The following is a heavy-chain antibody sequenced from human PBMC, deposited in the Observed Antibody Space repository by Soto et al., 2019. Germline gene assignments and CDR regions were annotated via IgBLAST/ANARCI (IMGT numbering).Heavy chain of an antibody. V-gene: IGHV3-23*01. CDR2: ISGSGGST. CDR1: GFTFSSYA. CDR3: AKDLIFWSGYPSPFDY. D-gene: IGHD3-3*01. J-gene: IGHJ4*02. Sequence: GGSLRLSCAASGFTFSSYAMSWVRQAPGKGLEWVSAISGSGGSTYYADSVKGRFTISRDNSKNTLYLQMNSLRAEDTAVYYCAKDLIFWSGYPSPFDYWGQGTLVTVSS.